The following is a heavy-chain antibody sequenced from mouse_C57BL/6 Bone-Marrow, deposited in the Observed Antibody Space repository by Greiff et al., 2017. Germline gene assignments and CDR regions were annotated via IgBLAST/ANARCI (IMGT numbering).Heavy chain of an antibody. CDR2: IDPSDSYT. Sequence: QVQLQQPGAELVRPGASVKLSCKASGYTFTSYWMQWVKQRPGQGLEWIGEIDPSDSYTNYNQKFKGKATLTVDTYSSTAYMQLNSLTSEYSAVYYCAREVFDYWGQGTTLTVSS. J-gene: IGHJ2*01. CDR3: AREVFDY. V-gene: IGHV1-50*01. CDR1: GYTFTSYW.